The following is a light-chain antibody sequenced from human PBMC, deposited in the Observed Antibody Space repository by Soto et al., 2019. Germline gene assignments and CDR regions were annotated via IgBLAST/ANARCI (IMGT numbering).Light chain of an antibody. V-gene: IGKV3-15*01. CDR3: QQYRTWPRT. Sequence: EIVLSQSSATLSVSAGGRVTLSCRASQSVDINLAWYQQKPGQAPRLLIYGASTRATDMPGKFSGRGSGTEFTLTISSLQSEDYGVYCCQQYRTWPRTFGQGTKV. J-gene: IGKJ1*01. CDR1: QSVDIN. CDR2: GAS.